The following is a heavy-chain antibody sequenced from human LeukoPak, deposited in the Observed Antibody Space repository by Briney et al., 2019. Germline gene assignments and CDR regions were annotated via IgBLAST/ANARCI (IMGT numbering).Heavy chain of an antibody. CDR3: ARVPLHDASGRYYPH. J-gene: IGHJ1*01. D-gene: IGHD3-22*01. CDR1: GYTFTNYG. V-gene: IGHV1-3*04. CDR2: INTGNGNT. Sequence: ASVKVSCKTSGYTFTNYGMHWVRQAPRQSLEWMGWINTGNGNTKSSQKFQDRVTLTRDTSASTAYMELNSLSSEDTAVYYCARVPLHDASGRYYPHWGQGTLVTVSS.